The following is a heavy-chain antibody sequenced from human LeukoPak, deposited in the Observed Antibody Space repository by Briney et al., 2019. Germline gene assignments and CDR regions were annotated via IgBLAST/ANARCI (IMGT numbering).Heavy chain of an antibody. D-gene: IGHD3-10*01. J-gene: IGHJ4*02. CDR3: ATKGVTMVRGVYDY. CDR1: GGSFSGFY. Sequence: SENLSLTCAVYGGSFSGFYWSWIRQSPGKGLEWIGEINHSGDTNYNPSLKSRVTISVDTSKNQFSLKLSSVTAADTAVYYCATKGVTMVRGVYDYWGQGTLVTVSS. CDR2: INHSGDT. V-gene: IGHV4-34*01.